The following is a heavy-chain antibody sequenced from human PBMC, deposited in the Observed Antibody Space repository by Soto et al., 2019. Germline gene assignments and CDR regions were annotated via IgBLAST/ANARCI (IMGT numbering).Heavy chain of an antibody. CDR2: IIPIVGTA. D-gene: IGHD6-19*01. Sequence: QAQLEQSGGEVKKPGSSVKVSCKASRVAFSKFIVTWVRQAPGLGLGWVGGIIPIVGTANYAQKFQGRVTMTADESTSTSYMEVNNLRSEDTAVYYCAKVRYSSPLGYYYGMDVWGQGTTVTVSS. V-gene: IGHV1-69*01. CDR1: RVAFSKFI. CDR3: AKVRYSSPLGYYYGMDV. J-gene: IGHJ6*02.